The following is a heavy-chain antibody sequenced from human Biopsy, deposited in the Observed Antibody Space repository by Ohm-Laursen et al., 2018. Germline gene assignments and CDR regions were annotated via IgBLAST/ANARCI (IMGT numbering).Heavy chain of an antibody. V-gene: IGHV4-59*08. CDR2: IHYTGHI. D-gene: IGHD3-22*01. CDR3: ARDYDTSGYYYVS. J-gene: IGHJ5*02. CDR1: GDTISTYY. Sequence: SETLSLTCTVSGDTISTYYWNWIRQTPGKGLEWIGYIHYTGHIRINPSLNSRATISVDTSKDQFSLKLSSPTAADTAVYYCARDYDTSGYYYVSWGQGTPVTVSS.